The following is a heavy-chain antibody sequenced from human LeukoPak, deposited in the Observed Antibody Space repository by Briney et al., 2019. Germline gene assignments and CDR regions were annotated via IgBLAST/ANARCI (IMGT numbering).Heavy chain of an antibody. Sequence: ASVKVSCKASGYSFIVYYIRWVRQAPGQGLEWMGWINPNSGGTNYAQKFLGRVTMTRDTSISTAYMELRRLRSDDTAVYYCATLYGDYVTSDYWGQGTLVTVSS. CDR3: ATLYGDYVTSDY. D-gene: IGHD4-17*01. CDR1: GYSFIVYY. J-gene: IGHJ4*02. CDR2: INPNSGGT. V-gene: IGHV1-2*02.